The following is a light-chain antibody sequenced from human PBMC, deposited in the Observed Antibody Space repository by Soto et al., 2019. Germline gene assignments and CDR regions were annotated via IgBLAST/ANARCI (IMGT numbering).Light chain of an antibody. CDR1: QDIRNY. CDR2: DAS. CDR3: QQYNHLPLT. Sequence: DIQMTQSPSSLSASVGDRVTITCQASQDIRNYLNWYQQKPGQAPKLLIYDASFLETGVPSRFSGGGSGTDFTLTITSLQPEDIATYYCQQYNHLPLTFGGGTKVESK. V-gene: IGKV1-33*01. J-gene: IGKJ4*01.